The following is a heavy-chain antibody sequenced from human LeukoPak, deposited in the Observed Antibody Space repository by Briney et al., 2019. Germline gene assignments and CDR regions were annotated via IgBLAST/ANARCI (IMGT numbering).Heavy chain of an antibody. V-gene: IGHV1-46*01. CDR3: ARVEGYYGSGSYYSLFDY. Sequence: GASVKVSCKASGYTFTSYYMHWVRQAPGQGLEWMGIINPSGGSTSYAQKFQGRVTMTTDTSTSTAYMELRSLRSDDTAVYYCARVEGYYGSGSYYSLFDYWGQGTLVTVSS. CDR1: GYTFTSYY. D-gene: IGHD3-10*01. CDR2: INPSGGST. J-gene: IGHJ4*02.